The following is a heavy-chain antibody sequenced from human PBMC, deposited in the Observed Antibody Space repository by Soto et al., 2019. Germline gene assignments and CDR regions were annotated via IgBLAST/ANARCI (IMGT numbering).Heavy chain of an antibody. CDR1: GDSVYSDITS. D-gene: IGHD6-13*01. J-gene: IGHJ3*01. CDR2: TYYRSKWFH. Sequence: QGQLKQSGPGLVKPSQTLSLTCAISGDSVYSDITSWNWIRQSPSRGLEWLGRTYYRSKWFHDYAASVKSRITINPDTSKNQFSLELNSMTPEDTAVYYCARGNALDVWGKGTVVTVSS. V-gene: IGHV6-1*01. CDR3: ARGNALDV.